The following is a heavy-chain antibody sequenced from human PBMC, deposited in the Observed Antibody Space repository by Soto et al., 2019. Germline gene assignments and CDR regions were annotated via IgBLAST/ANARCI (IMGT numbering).Heavy chain of an antibody. CDR1: GGSISSYY. D-gene: IGHD3-9*01. V-gene: IGHV4-59*08. CDR2: IYYSGST. Sequence: QVQLQESGPGLVKPSETLPLTCTVSGGSISSYYWSWIRQPPGKGLEWIGYIYYSGSTNYNPSLKSRVTISVDTSKNQFSLKLSSVTAADTAVYYCARTTGYFDYWGQGTLVTVSS. J-gene: IGHJ4*02. CDR3: ARTTGYFDY.